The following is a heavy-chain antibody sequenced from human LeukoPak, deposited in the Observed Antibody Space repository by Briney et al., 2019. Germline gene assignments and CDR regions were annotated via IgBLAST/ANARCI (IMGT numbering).Heavy chain of an antibody. D-gene: IGHD1-7*01. J-gene: IGHJ4*02. CDR3: TRVVGASITGTTSTFDY. CDR1: GYTFTGYY. CDR2: INPNSGGT. V-gene: IGHV1-2*02. Sequence: GASVKVSCKASGYTFTGYYMHWVRQAPGQGLEWMGWINPNSGGTNYAQKFQGRVTMTRDTSISTAYMEVSRLRSDDTAVYYCTRVVGASITGTTSTFDYWGQGTLVTASS.